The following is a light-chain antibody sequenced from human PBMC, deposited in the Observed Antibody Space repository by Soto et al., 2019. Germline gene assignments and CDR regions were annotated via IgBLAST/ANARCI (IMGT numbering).Light chain of an antibody. Sequence: DIQMTQSPSSLSASIGDRVTITCRPSQSISNYLNWYQQKPGKAPKLLIYAASSLQSGVPSRFSGSGSGTDFTLTISSLQPEDFATYYCQQSYSTPPTFGGGTKVDIK. J-gene: IGKJ4*01. V-gene: IGKV1-39*01. CDR3: QQSYSTPPT. CDR2: AAS. CDR1: QSISNY.